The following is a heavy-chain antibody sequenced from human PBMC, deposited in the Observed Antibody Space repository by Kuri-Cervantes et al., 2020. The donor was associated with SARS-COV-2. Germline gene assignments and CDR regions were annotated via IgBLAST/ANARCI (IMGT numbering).Heavy chain of an antibody. D-gene: IGHD3-3*01. CDR3: ASLSITIFGVVTTGYGMDV. Sequence: LSLTCAASGFTFSSYVMHWVRQAPGKGLEWVAVIWYDGSNKYYADSVKGRFTISRDNSKNTLYLQMNSLRAEDTAVYYCASLSITIFGVVTTGYGMDVWGQGTTVTVSS. V-gene: IGHV3-33*08. CDR2: IWYDGSNK. J-gene: IGHJ6*02. CDR1: GFTFSSYV.